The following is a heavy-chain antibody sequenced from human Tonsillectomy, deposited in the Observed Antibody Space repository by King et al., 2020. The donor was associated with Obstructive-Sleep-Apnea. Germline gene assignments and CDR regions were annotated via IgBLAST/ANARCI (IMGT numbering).Heavy chain of an antibody. CDR3: ARRQGYSCGYWFDP. D-gene: IGHD5-18*01. V-gene: IGHV5-10-1*01. J-gene: IGHJ5*02. CDR2: IDPSDSYT. CDR1: GYSFTKYW. Sequence: VQLVESGAEVKKPGESLRISCKGSGYSFTKYWINWVRQMPGKGLEWMGTIDPSDSYTNYSPSFQGHVTISADKSISSAYLQWSSLKASDTAMYYCARRQGYSCGYWFDPWGQGILVTVSS.